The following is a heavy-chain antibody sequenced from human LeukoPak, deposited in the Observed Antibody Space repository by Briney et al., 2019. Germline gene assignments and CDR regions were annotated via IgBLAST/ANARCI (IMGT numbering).Heavy chain of an antibody. CDR2: VSAYNGNT. D-gene: IGHD3-10*01. Sequence: ASVKVSCKASGYTFTSYGISWVRQAPGQGLEWMGWVSAYNGNTNYAQKLQGRVTMTTDTSTSTAYMELRSLRSDDTAVYYCARSYLMVRGVIIVSNTDYWGQGTLVTVSS. V-gene: IGHV1-18*01. J-gene: IGHJ4*02. CDR3: ARSYLMVRGVIIVSNTDY. CDR1: GYTFTSYG.